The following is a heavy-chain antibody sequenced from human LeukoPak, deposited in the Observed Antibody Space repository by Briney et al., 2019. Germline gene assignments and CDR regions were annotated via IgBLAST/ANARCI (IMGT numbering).Heavy chain of an antibody. V-gene: IGHV4-30-4*08. J-gene: IGHJ5*02. Sequence: PSETLSLTCTVSGGSISSGDYYWSWIRQPPGKGLEWIGYIYYSGSTYYNPSLKSRVTISVDTSKNQFSLKLSSVTAADTAVYYCARHRIIPLNWFDPWGQGTLVTVSS. CDR2: IYYSGST. CDR1: GGSISSGDYY. CDR3: ARHRIIPLNWFDP.